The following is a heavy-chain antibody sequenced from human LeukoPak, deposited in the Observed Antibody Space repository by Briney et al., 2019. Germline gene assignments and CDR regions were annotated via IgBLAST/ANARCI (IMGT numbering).Heavy chain of an antibody. CDR2: IYYSGST. CDR1: GGSISSSSYY. D-gene: IGHD6-19*01. V-gene: IGHV4-39*01. CDR3: ARRSGWSNYYYYGMDV. Sequence: PSETLSLTCTVSGGSISSSSYYWGWIRHPPGKELEWIWSIYYSGSTYSDPSLKSRVTISVDTSNKQFSLKLTSVTAADTAVYYCARRSGWSNYYYYGMDVWGQGTTVTVSS. J-gene: IGHJ6*02.